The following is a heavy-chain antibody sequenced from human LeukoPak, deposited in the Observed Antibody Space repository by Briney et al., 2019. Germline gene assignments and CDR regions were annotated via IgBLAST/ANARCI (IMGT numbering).Heavy chain of an antibody. CDR3: ARLAAGSDYFDS. J-gene: IGHJ4*02. CDR2: IKPDGSEK. V-gene: IGHV3-7*04. CDR1: GFPFTRYL. Sequence: GGSLRLSCAASGFPFTRYLMSWVRQAPGKGLEWVANIKPDGSEKHYVDSVKGRFTISRDNAKNSLYLQMNGLRAEDTAVYYCARLAAGSDYFDSWGQGTLVTVSS. D-gene: IGHD6-13*01.